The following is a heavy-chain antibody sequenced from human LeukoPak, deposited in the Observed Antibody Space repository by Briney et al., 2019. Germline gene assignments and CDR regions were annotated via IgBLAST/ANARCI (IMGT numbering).Heavy chain of an antibody. J-gene: IGHJ6*03. CDR2: IYTGDSDT. Sequence: GEALKISCKGSGYNFGNSWIAWVRQRPRKGLEWMGIIYTGDSDTKYGPSFQGQVTISADKSISTAYLQWSSLKASDSAIYYCARKGYMDGWGEGTTVTVSS. CDR1: GYNFGNSW. V-gene: IGHV5-51*01. CDR3: ARKGYMDG.